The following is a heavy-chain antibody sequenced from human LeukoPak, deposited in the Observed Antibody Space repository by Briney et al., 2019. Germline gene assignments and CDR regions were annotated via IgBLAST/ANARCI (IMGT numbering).Heavy chain of an antibody. CDR2: ISYDGSNK. D-gene: IGHD3-3*01. J-gene: IGHJ4*02. CDR3: ARGGVLWSGYQILG. V-gene: IGHV3-30-3*01. Sequence: GGSLRLSCAASGFTFSSYAMHWVRQAPGKGLGWVAVISYDGSNKYYADSVKGRFTISRDNSKNTLYLQMNSLRAEDTAVYYCARGGVLWSGYQILGWGQGTLVTVSS. CDR1: GFTFSSYA.